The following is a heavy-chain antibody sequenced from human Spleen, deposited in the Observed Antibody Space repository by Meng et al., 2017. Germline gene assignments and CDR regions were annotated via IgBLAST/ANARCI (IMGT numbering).Heavy chain of an antibody. J-gene: IGHJ6*02. CDR2: IYHSGST. V-gene: IGHV4-4*02. CDR3: ASSGSWGDYYYYGMDV. Sequence: SETLSLTCAVYGGSFSSSNWWSWVRQPPGKGLEWIGEIYHSGSTNYNPSLKSRVTISIDTSKNQFSLKLSSVTAADTAVYFCASSGSWGDYYYYGMDVWGQGTTVTVSS. D-gene: IGHD1-26*01. CDR1: GGSFSSSNW.